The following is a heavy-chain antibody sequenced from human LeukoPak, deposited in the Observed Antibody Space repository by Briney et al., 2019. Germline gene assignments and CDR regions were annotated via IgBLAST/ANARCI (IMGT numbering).Heavy chain of an antibody. J-gene: IGHJ5*02. CDR3: AKDGVVPAAIYRYNWFDP. Sequence: KPGGSLRLSCAASGFTFSSYAMSWVRQAPGKGLEWVSAISGSGGSTYYADSVKGRFTISRDNYKNTLYLQMNSLRAEDTAVYYCAKDGVVPAAIYRYNWFDPWGQGTLVTVSS. D-gene: IGHD2-2*02. CDR1: GFTFSSYA. V-gene: IGHV3-23*01. CDR2: ISGSGGST.